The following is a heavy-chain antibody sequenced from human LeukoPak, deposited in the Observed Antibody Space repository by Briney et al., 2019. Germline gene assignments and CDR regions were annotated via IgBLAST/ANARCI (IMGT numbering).Heavy chain of an antibody. D-gene: IGHD4-23*01. CDR2: IYYSGST. CDR3: ASWAYGGNAD. V-gene: IGHV4-39*01. J-gene: IGHJ4*02. Sequence: SETLSLTCTVSGGSISSSSYYWGWIRQPPGKGLEWIGSIYYSGSTYYNPSLKSRVTTSVDTSKNQFSLKLSSVTAADTAVYYCASWAYGGNADWGQGTLVTVSS. CDR1: GGSISSSSYY.